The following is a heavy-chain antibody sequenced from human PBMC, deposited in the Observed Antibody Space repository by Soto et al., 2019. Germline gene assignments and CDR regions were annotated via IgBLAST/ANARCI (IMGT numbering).Heavy chain of an antibody. CDR1: GFTFSGSA. V-gene: IGHV3-73*01. CDR2: IRSKANSYAT. J-gene: IGHJ4*02. CDR3: ATHSRDGYNDEYYFDY. D-gene: IGHD5-12*01. Sequence: GSLRLSCAASGFTFSGSAMLWVRQASGKGLEWVGRIRSKANSYATEYPASVKGRFTISRDDSKNTAYLQMNSPKAEDTAVYYCATHSRDGYNDEYYFDYWGRGTLVTVSS.